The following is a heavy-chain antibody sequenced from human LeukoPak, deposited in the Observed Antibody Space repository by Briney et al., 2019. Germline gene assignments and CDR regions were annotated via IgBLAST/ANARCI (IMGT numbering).Heavy chain of an antibody. V-gene: IGHV3-21*01. CDR1: GFTFSSYS. CDR3: ARDIVMNSSGWYY. Sequence: AGGSLRLSCAASGFTFSSYSMNWVRQAPGKGLEWVSSISSSSSYIYYADSVKGRFTISRDNAKNSLYLQMNSLRAEDTAVYYCARDIVMNSSGWYYWGQETLVTVSS. D-gene: IGHD6-19*01. J-gene: IGHJ4*02. CDR2: ISSSSSYI.